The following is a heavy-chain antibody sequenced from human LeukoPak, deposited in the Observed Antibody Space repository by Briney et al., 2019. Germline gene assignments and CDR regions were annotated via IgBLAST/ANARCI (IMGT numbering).Heavy chain of an antibody. Sequence: GRSLRLSCAASGFTFSSYGMHWVRQAPGKGLEWVAFIRYDGSNKYYADSVKGRFTISRDNSKNTLYLQMNSLRAEDTAVYYCASSKTSDGTGAFDIWGQGTMVTVSS. CDR1: GFTFSSYG. CDR2: IRYDGSNK. CDR3: ASSKTSDGTGAFDI. D-gene: IGHD5-24*01. J-gene: IGHJ3*02. V-gene: IGHV3-30*02.